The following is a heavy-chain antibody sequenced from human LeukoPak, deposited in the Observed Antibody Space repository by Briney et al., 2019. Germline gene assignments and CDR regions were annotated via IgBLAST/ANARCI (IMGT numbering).Heavy chain of an antibody. D-gene: IGHD3-16*01. CDR3: ARTNVGAYFAD. V-gene: IGHV3-74*01. Sequence: GGSLRLSCAASGFTFSTYWMHWVRQAPGKGLVWVSRIEGDGRATSYADSVKGRFTISRDNAKNTLFLQMNSLTAEDTAVYYCARTNVGAYFADWGQGTLLTVSS. J-gene: IGHJ4*02. CDR2: IEGDGRAT. CDR1: GFTFSTYW.